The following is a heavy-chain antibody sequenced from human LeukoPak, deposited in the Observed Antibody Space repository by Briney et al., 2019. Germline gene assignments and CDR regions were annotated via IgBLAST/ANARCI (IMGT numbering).Heavy chain of an antibody. CDR2: ISGSGGST. CDR3: AKDYAAVGDYDY. D-gene: IGHD1-26*01. V-gene: IGHV3-23*01. CDR1: GFTFSSYA. Sequence: PGGSLTLSCAASGFTFSSYAMSWVRQAPGKGLEWVSAISGSGGSTYYADSVKGRFTISRDNSKNTLYLQMNSLRAEDTAVYYCAKDYAAVGDYDYWGQGTLVTVSS. J-gene: IGHJ4*02.